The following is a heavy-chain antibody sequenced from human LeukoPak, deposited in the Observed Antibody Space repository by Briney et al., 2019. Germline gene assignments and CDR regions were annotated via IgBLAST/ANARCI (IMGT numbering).Heavy chain of an antibody. V-gene: IGHV4-61*02. D-gene: IGHD3-3*01. CDR1: GGSISSGSYY. J-gene: IGHJ4*02. CDR3: ARESGY. CDR2: IYTSGST. Sequence: SETLSLTCTVSGGSISSGSYYWSWIRQPAGKGLEWIGRIYTSGSTNYNPSLKSRVTISVDTSKNQFSLKLGSVTAADTAVYYCARESGYWGQGTLVTVSS.